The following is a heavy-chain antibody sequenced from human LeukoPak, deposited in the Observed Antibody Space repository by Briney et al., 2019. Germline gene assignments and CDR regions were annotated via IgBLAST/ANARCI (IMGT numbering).Heavy chain of an antibody. CDR3: ARVGRLSTSFNYYMDV. CDR1: GGSFSGYY. CDR2: INHSGST. Sequence: NPSETLSLTCAVYGGSFSGYYWSWNRQPPGMGLEWIGEINHSGSTNYNPSLKSRVTISVDTSKNQFSLKRSPVTAADTAVYYCARVGRLSTSFNYYMDVWGKGTTLTVSS. J-gene: IGHJ6*03. D-gene: IGHD2-2*01. V-gene: IGHV4-34*01.